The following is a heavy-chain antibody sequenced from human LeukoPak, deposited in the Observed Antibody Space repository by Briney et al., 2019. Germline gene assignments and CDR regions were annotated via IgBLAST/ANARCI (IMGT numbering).Heavy chain of an antibody. CDR1: GFTFSSYW. CDR3: AKDGKVATIYYYYYMDV. CDR2: IKQDGSEK. Sequence: PGGSLRLSCAASGFTFSSYWMSWVRQAPGKGLEWVANIKQDGSEKYYVDSVKGRFTISRDNAKNSLYLQMNSLRAEDTAVYYCAKDGKVATIYYYYYMDVWGKGTTVTISS. J-gene: IGHJ6*03. V-gene: IGHV3-7*01. D-gene: IGHD5-12*01.